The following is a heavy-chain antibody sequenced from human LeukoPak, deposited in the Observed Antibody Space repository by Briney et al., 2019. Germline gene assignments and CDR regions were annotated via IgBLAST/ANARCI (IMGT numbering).Heavy chain of an antibody. CDR2: FYYSGST. CDR1: GGSITNNNYY. Sequence: SETLSLTCTVSGGSITNNNYYWDWIRQPPGKGLEWIGDFYYSGSTHYNPSLKRRVIISADTSKNQFSLKLTSVTAADTAVYYCAREFSDWGQGTLVTVSS. D-gene: IGHD6-19*01. J-gene: IGHJ4*02. CDR3: AREFSD. V-gene: IGHV4-39*07.